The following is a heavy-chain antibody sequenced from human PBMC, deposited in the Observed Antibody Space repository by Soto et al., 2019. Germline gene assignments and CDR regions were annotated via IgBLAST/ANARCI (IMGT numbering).Heavy chain of an antibody. CDR2: VRPKSGNT. Sequence: QIQLVQSGAEVKKPGASVKVSCKASGYNFFDYGVSWVRQAPGQGLEWMGWVRPKSGNTDYARKGQGRVTMTTDISTSTAYMEMRGLISDDTGVYYCARGRTVSSIGPLLVWGQGTLVSVSS. D-gene: IGHD1-1*01. J-gene: IGHJ1*01. CDR1: GYNFFDYG. CDR3: ARGRTVSSIGPLLV. V-gene: IGHV1-18*01.